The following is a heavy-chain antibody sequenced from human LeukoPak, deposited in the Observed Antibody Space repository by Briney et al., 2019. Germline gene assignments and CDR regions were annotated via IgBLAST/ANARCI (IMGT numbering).Heavy chain of an antibody. V-gene: IGHV4-59*08. CDR3: ARSSLYDSAGYYFGF. Sequence: SETLSLTCTVSGGSISGYSWSWIRQPPGKGLEWIGYIYYSGGTSYNPSLKSRLSISVDTSKNQFSLKLNSVTAADTAVYYCARSSLYDSAGYYFGFWGQGALVTVSS. D-gene: IGHD3-22*01. CDR2: IYYSGGT. CDR1: GGSISGYS. J-gene: IGHJ4*02.